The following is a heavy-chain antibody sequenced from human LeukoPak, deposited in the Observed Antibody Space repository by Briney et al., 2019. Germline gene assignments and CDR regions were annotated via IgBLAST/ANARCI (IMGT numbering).Heavy chain of an antibody. CDR3: ARADYYDFWSGYLYYFDY. Sequence: SETLSLTCTVSGGSISSYYWSWIRQPPGKGLEWIGCIYTSGSTNYNPSLKSRVTISVDTSKNQFSLKLSSVTAADTAVYYCARADYYDFWSGYLYYFDYWGQGTLVTVSS. D-gene: IGHD3-3*01. CDR1: GGSISSYY. V-gene: IGHV4-4*09. CDR2: IYTSGST. J-gene: IGHJ4*02.